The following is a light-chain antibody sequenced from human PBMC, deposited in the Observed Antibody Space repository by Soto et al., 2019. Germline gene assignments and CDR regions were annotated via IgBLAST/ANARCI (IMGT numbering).Light chain of an antibody. V-gene: IGKV3-20*01. CDR1: QSVSSSY. CDR3: QQYGSSPWT. Sequence: FTQAPRTVSLSPGERATLPCRASQSVSSSYLAWYQQKPGQAPRLLIYGASSRATGIPDRFSGSGSGTDFTLTISRLEPEDFAVYYCQQYGSSPWTFGQGTKADI. J-gene: IGKJ1*01. CDR2: GAS.